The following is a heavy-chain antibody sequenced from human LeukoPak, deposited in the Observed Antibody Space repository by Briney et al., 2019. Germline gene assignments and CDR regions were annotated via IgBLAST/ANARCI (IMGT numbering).Heavy chain of an antibody. J-gene: IGHJ5*02. CDR2: ITPHSGGT. CDR3: AREPDYYYESSGAPLSP. CDR1: GYTFTGYY. D-gene: IGHD3-22*01. V-gene: IGHV1-2*07. Sequence: ASVRVSCKASGYTFTGYYMHWVREAPGQGCEWMGWITPHSGGTNYANKFQGRVTMTRDTSISTAYMTLSRLRSDDTAVYYCAREPDYYYESSGAPLSPWGQGTLVTVSS.